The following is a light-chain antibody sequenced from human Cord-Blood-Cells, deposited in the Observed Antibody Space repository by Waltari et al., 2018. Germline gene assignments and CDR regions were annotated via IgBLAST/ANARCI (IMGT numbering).Light chain of an antibody. J-gene: IGKJ4*01. CDR1: QGVSSY. V-gene: IGKV3-11*01. Sequence: EIVLAPSSATLPVSPGETATLPCRASQGVSSYLAWYQQKPGQAPRLLTHDASNRATGIPARFRGRGSATHFTLTISSLEPEDFAVYYCQQRSNRLLTFGGGTKVEIK. CDR2: DAS. CDR3: QQRSNRLLT.